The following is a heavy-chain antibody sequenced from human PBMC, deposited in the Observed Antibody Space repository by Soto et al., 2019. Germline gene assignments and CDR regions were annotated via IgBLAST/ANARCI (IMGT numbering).Heavy chain of an antibody. J-gene: IGHJ3*02. CDR1: GGTFSSYA. Sequence: ASVKVSCKASGGTFSSYAISWVRQAPGQGLEWMGGIIPIFGTANYAQKFQGRVTITADESTSTAYMELSSLRSEDTAVYYCARDLQGPGYSSSWYYTGDAFDIWGQGTMVTVSS. CDR2: IIPIFGTA. V-gene: IGHV1-69*13. CDR3: ARDLQGPGYSSSWYYTGDAFDI. D-gene: IGHD6-13*01.